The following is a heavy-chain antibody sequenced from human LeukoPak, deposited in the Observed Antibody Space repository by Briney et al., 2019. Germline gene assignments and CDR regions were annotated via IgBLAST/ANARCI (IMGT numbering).Heavy chain of an antibody. Sequence: SETLSLTCTVSGGSISSGGYYWSWIRQHPGKGLEWIGYIYYSGSTYYNPSLKSRVTISVDTSKNQFSLKLSSVTAADAAVYYCAKDCSMYGSGSYYLDYWGQGTLATVSS. CDR2: IYYSGST. J-gene: IGHJ4*02. CDR3: AKDCSMYGSGSYYLDY. CDR1: GGSISSGGYY. D-gene: IGHD3-10*01. V-gene: IGHV4-31*03.